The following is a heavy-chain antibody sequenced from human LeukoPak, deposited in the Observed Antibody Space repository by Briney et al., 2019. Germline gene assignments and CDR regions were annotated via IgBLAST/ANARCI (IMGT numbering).Heavy chain of an antibody. V-gene: IGHV5-51*01. Sequence: HGESLKISCKGSGYSFTSYWIGWVRQMPGKGLEWMGIIYPGDSDTRYSPSFQGQVTISADKSISTAYLQWSSLKASDTAMYYCSRRTTVVNPFSLFDPWGQGTLVTVSS. CDR3: SRRTTVVNPFSLFDP. CDR2: IYPGDSDT. CDR1: GYSFTSYW. D-gene: IGHD4-23*01. J-gene: IGHJ5*02.